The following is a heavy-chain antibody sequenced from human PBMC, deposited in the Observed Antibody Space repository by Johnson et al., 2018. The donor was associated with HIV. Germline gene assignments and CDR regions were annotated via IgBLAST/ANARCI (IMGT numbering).Heavy chain of an antibody. CDR2: ISYDGSDK. Sequence: QVQLVESGGGVVQPGGSLRLSCAASGFTFSSYGMHWVRQAPGKGLEWAAVISYDGSDKYYADSVKGRFTISRDNSKNTLYLQMNSLRAEDTAVYYCARDQGSRRGDNDSDDAFDIWGQGTMVTVSS. V-gene: IGHV3-30*03. D-gene: IGHD6-13*01. CDR3: ARDQGSRRGDNDSDDAFDI. J-gene: IGHJ3*02. CDR1: GFTFSSYG.